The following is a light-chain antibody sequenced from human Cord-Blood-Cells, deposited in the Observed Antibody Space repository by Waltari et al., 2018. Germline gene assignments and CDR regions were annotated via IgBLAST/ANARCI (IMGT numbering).Light chain of an antibody. J-gene: IGLJ3*02. Sequence: QLVLTQSPSASASLGASVKLTCTLSSGHSSYAIAWHQQQPEKGPRYLMKLNSDGSHSKGDGLPDRFSGSSSGAERYLTISSLQSEDEADYYCQTCGTGIRVFGGGTKLTVL. V-gene: IGLV4-69*01. CDR3: QTCGTGIRV. CDR2: LNSDGSH. CDR1: SGHSSYA.